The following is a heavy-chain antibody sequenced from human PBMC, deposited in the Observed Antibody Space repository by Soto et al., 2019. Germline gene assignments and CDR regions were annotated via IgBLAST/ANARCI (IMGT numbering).Heavy chain of an antibody. J-gene: IGHJ4*02. V-gene: IGHV4-39*01. D-gene: IGHD3-10*01. Sequence: QLQLQESGPGLVKPSEILSLTYTVSGDSISSSPYYWGWIRQPPGKGLEWIGSIFYSGSTYYNPSLKSRVTISVDSSKNQFSLKLSSVTAADTAVYYSASLWFGVGPDYWGQGTLVTVSS. CDR3: ASLWFGVGPDY. CDR1: GDSISSSPYY. CDR2: IFYSGST.